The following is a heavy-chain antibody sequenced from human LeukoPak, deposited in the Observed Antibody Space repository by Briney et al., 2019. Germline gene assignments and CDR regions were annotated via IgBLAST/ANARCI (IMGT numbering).Heavy chain of an antibody. J-gene: IGHJ4*02. Sequence: LPGGSLRLSCAASGFTFSSYAMSWVRQAPGKGLEWVSAISGSGGSTYYADSVKGRFTISRDNAKSSLYLQMNSLRAEDTAVYYCARGYVDSSGPFHWGQGTLVTVSS. CDR1: GFTFSSYA. D-gene: IGHD3-22*01. V-gene: IGHV3-23*01. CDR2: ISGSGGST. CDR3: ARGYVDSSGPFH.